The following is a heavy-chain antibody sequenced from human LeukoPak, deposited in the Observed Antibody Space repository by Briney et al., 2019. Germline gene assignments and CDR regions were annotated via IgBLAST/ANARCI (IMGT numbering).Heavy chain of an antibody. Sequence: ASVKVSCKASGGTFSSYAISWVRQAPGQGLGWMGGIIPIFGTANYAQKFQGRVTITTDESTSTAYMELSSLRSEDTAVYYCARGQCSSTSCYYYMDVWGKGTAVTVSS. D-gene: IGHD2-2*01. V-gene: IGHV1-69*05. CDR1: GGTFSSYA. J-gene: IGHJ6*03. CDR2: IIPIFGTA. CDR3: ARGQCSSTSCYYYMDV.